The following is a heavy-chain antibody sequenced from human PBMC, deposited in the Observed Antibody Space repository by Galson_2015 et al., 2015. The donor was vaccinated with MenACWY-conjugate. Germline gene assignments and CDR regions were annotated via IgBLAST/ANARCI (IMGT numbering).Heavy chain of an antibody. Sequence: SLRLSCAASGFTLSSHWMYWVRQAPGKGPEWVGNINEDGGEKYYVDSVKGRFTISKDNAKNSVYLQMNSLRAEDTAVYYCARDRGFLDYWGQGTLVTVSS. CDR1: GFTLSSHW. J-gene: IGHJ4*02. D-gene: IGHD3-10*01. CDR2: INEDGGEK. CDR3: ARDRGFLDY. V-gene: IGHV3-7*05.